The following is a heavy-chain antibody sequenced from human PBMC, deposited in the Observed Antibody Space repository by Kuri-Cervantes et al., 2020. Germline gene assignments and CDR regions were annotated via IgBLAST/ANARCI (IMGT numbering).Heavy chain of an antibody. D-gene: IGHD3-16*01. CDR3: ARDGGFMFDY. CDR2: ISYDGTNK. J-gene: IGHJ4*02. CDR1: GFTFSNYA. Sequence: GESLKISCAASGFTFSNYAMHWVRQAPGKGLEWVAVISYDGTNKYYADSVKGRFTISRDNARASLYLQMNSLRAEDTAVYYCARDGGFMFDYCAQGTLVTVSS. V-gene: IGHV3-30*14.